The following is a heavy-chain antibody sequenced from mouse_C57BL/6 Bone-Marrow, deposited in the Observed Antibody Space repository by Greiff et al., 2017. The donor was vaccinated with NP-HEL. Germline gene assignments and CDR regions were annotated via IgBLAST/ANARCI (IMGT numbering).Heavy chain of an antibody. CDR2: ISSGSSTI. Sequence: DVHLVESGGGLVKPGGSLKLSCAASGFTFSDYGMHWVRQAPEKGLEWVAYISSGSSTIYYADTVKGRFTISRDNAKNTLFLQMTSLRSEDTAMYYCARVYYSNSYFDYWGQGTTLTVSS. CDR1: GFTFSDYG. CDR3: ARVYYSNSYFDY. D-gene: IGHD2-5*01. V-gene: IGHV5-17*01. J-gene: IGHJ2*01.